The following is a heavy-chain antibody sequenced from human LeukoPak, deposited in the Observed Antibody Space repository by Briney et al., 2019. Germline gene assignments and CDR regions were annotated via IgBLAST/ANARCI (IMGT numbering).Heavy chain of an antibody. CDR2: IYYSGST. CDR1: GGSISNYY. J-gene: IGHJ1*01. Sequence: SETLSLTCTVSGGSISNYYWSWIRQPPGKGLEWIGYIYYSGSTSYNPSLESRVTISVDTSKNQFSLKLRSVTVADTAVYYCVRDYYYDSSGYTFRHWGQGTLVSVSS. CDR3: VRDYYYDSSGYTFRH. D-gene: IGHD3-22*01. V-gene: IGHV4-59*01.